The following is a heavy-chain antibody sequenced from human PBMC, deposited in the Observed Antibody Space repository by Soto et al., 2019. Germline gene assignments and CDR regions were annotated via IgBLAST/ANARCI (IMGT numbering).Heavy chain of an antibody. D-gene: IGHD6-13*01. CDR2: ITGSGGTT. CDR3: AKGLYIGSCRHFDL. V-gene: IGHV3-23*01. Sequence: GGSLRLSCAASGFTFSNYAMSWVRQAPGKGLEWVSAITGSGGTTIYADSVKGRFTISRDNSKNTLYLQMNSLRAEDTALYFCAKGLYIGSCRHFDLWGRGTLVTVSS. CDR1: GFTFSNYA. J-gene: IGHJ2*01.